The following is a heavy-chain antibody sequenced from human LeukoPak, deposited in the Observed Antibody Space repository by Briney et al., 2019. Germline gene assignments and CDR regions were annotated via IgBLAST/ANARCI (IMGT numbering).Heavy chain of an antibody. CDR3: AREGGGSVWYFDL. J-gene: IGHJ2*01. Sequence: ASVKVSCKASGYTFSTYGISWVRQAPGQGLEWMGWISAYNGNTLYAQKFQDRVTMTTDTSTSTAYMELRSLRSDDAAVYFCAREGGGSVWYFDLWGRGTLVTVSS. V-gene: IGHV1-18*01. CDR2: ISAYNGNT. CDR1: GYTFSTYG. D-gene: IGHD6-25*01.